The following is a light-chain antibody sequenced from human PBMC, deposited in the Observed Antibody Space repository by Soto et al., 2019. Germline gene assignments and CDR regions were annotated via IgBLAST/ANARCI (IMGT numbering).Light chain of an antibody. CDR3: QQYGSPPHT. Sequence: EIVLTQSPGTLSLSPGERATLSCRASQSLYNSFLAWYQQKPGQTPRLLINAVSNRATGVPERFSGSGSGTDFTLTISRLEPEDFAVYYCQQYGSPPHTFGQGTKVEI. CDR1: QSLYNSF. CDR2: AVS. V-gene: IGKV3-20*01. J-gene: IGKJ2*01.